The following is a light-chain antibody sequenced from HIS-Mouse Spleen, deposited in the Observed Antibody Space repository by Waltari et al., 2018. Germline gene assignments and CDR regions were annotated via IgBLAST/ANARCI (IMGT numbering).Light chain of an antibody. V-gene: IGLV2-23*01. Sequence: HSALTQPASVSGSPGQSITISCTGTSSDVGSYNLASWYQQHPGKAPKLMIYEGSKRPSGVSNRFSGSKSGNTASLTISGLQAEDEADYYCCSYAGSSTLVFGGGTKLTVL. CDR1: SSDVGSYNL. CDR3: CSYAGSSTLV. CDR2: EGS. J-gene: IGLJ2*01.